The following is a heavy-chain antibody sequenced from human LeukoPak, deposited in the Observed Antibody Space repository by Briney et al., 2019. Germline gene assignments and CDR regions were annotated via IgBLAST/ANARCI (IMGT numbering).Heavy chain of an antibody. CDR2: ISAYNGNA. J-gene: IGHJ3*02. D-gene: IGHD2-2*01. CDR3: ARDYADAFDS. CDR1: GYTFTSSG. Sequence: ASVKVSCKASGYTFTSSGISWVRQAPGQGLEWRGWISAYNGNANYAQKLQGRVTVTTDTSTGTAYMDLRSLRSDDTAIYYCARDYADAFDSWGQGTMVTVSS. V-gene: IGHV1-18*01.